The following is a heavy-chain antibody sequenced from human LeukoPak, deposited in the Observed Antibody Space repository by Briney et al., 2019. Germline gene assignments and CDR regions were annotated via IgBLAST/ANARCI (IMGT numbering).Heavy chain of an antibody. D-gene: IGHD3-16*01. CDR1: GYTFTGYY. Sequence: ASVKVSCKASGYTFTGYYMHWVRQAPGQGLEWMGRINPNSGGTNYAQKFQGRVTMTRDTSISTAYMELSRVRSDDTAVYYCARGGDPAPPHDAFDIWGQGTMVTVSS. V-gene: IGHV1-2*06. J-gene: IGHJ3*02. CDR2: INPNSGGT. CDR3: ARGGDPAPPHDAFDI.